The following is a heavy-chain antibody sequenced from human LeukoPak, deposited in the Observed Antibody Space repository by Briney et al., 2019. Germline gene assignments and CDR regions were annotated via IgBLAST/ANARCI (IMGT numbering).Heavy chain of an antibody. Sequence: GGSLRLSCAASGFTFSGYGMSWVRQAPGKGVEWVSAISGSGGSTYDADSVKGRFAISRDNSKNTLYLQMNSLRADDTAVYYCAKLRGSGGHSGGPDYWGQGTLVTVSS. CDR1: GFTFSGYG. V-gene: IGHV3-23*01. CDR3: AKLRGSGGHSGGPDY. J-gene: IGHJ4*02. CDR2: ISGSGGST. D-gene: IGHD3-10*01.